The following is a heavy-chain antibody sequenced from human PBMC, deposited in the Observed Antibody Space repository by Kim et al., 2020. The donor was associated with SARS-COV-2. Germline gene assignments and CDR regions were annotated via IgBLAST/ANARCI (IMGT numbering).Heavy chain of an antibody. Sequence: GGSLRLSCTASGFTFGDCAMSWVRQAPGKGLEWVGFIRSKAYGGTTEYAASVKGRFTISRDDSKTIAYLQMNSLKTEDTAVYYCTRARYDFWSGVDIWGQGTMVTVSS. V-gene: IGHV3-49*04. CDR3: TRARYDFWSGVDI. D-gene: IGHD3-3*01. J-gene: IGHJ3*02. CDR1: GFTFGDCA. CDR2: IRSKAYGGTT.